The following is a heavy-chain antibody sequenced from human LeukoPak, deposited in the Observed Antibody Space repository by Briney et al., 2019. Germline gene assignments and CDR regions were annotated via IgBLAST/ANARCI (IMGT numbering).Heavy chain of an antibody. CDR1: GFTFDDYG. CDR3: ARDDYYDSSGYYYDAKYFDY. Sequence: PGGSLRLSCAASGFTFDDYGMSWVRQAPGKGLEWVSGINWNGGSTGYADSVKGRFTISRDNAKNSLYLQMNSLRAEDTALYYCARDDYYDSSGYYYDAKYFDYWGQGTLVTVSS. J-gene: IGHJ4*02. V-gene: IGHV3-20*04. D-gene: IGHD3-22*01. CDR2: INWNGGST.